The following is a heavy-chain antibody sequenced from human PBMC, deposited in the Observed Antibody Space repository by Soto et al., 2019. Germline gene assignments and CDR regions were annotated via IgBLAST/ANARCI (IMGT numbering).Heavy chain of an antibody. V-gene: IGHV4-39*01. D-gene: IGHD3-10*01. J-gene: IGHJ4*02. CDR1: GGSISSSSYY. CDR3: ARRAPYGSGSYFDY. CDR2: ISYSRSN. Sequence: QLQLQESGPGLVKPSETLSLTCTVSGGSISSSSYYWGWIRQPPGKGLEWIGTISYSRSNYYSPSLKSRVSMSVDTSNNQYTLKLSSATAAATAVYYWARRAPYGSGSYFDYWGQGTLVTVSS.